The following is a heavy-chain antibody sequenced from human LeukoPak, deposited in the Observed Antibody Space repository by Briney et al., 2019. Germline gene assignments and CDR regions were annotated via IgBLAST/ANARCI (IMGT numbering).Heavy chain of an antibody. CDR3: AISIAAAGGGFDY. D-gene: IGHD6-13*01. CDR1: GFTFSSYS. J-gene: IGHJ4*02. V-gene: IGHV3-7*03. Sequence: PGGSLRLSCAASGFTFSSYSMNWVRQVPGKGLEWVANIKQDGSETTYADSVRGRFTIFRDNSKNTLYLQMNSLRAEDTAVYYCAISIAAAGGGFDYWGQGTLVTVSS. CDR2: IKQDGSET.